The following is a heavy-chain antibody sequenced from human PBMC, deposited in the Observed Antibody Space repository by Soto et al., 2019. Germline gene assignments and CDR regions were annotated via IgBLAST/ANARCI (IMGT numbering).Heavy chain of an antibody. CDR2: IRVYSYNT. D-gene: IGHD3-10*01. V-gene: IGHV1-18*01. CDR3: ARGGGYYGSGTYPFDY. J-gene: IGHJ4*02. CDR1: GYTFSNYG. Sequence: QVQLVQSGAEVKKPGASVKVSCKTSGYTFSNYGIAWVRQAPGQGREWMGWIRVYSYNTNYAQKLQGRVTMTRDISTSTAYMELRSLISDDTAVYYCARGGGYYGSGTYPFDYWGQGTLVTVSS.